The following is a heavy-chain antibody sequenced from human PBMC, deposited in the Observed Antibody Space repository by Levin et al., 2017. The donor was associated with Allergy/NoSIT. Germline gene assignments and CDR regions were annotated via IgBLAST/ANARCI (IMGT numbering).Heavy chain of an antibody. V-gene: IGHV4-61*02. CDR2: IYTSGST. CDR3: ARTTLGSQLSRRKGYYFDY. CDR1: GGSISSGSYY. D-gene: IGHD2-2*01. J-gene: IGHJ4*02. Sequence: SQTLSLTCTVSGGSISSGSYYWSWIRQPAGKGLEWIGRIYTSGSTNYNPSLKSRVTISVDTSKNQFSLKLSSVTAADTAVYYCARTTLGSQLSRRKGYYFDYWGQGTLVTVSS.